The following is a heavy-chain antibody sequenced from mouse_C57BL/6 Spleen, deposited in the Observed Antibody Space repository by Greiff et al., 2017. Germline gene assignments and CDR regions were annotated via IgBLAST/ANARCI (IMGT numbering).Heavy chain of an antibody. J-gene: IGHJ1*03. D-gene: IGHD3-2*02. Sequence: VQLQQSGAVLVKPGASVKLSCKASGYTFTSYWMNWVKQSPGQGLEWIGIIHPNSGGTNYNQKFKSKATLTVDKSSSTAYMELNSLTSEDSAGYDCATGYGSGYELYFDVWGTGTTLTVSS. CDR2: IHPNSGGT. V-gene: IGHV1-64*01. CDR3: ATGYGSGYELYFDV. CDR1: GYTFTSYW.